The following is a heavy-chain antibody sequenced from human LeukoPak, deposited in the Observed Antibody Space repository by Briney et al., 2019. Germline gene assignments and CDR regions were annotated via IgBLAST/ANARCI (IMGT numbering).Heavy chain of an antibody. CDR1: GGSMSSYY. Sequence: SETLSLTCTVSGGSMSSYYWSWIRQPPGKGLEWIGYIYYNGKTNYSPSLNSRVTISVDTSRNQFSLKLNSVTAADTAVYYCARGGWSVDYWGQGTLITVSS. CDR2: IYYNGKT. CDR3: ARGGWSVDY. D-gene: IGHD6-19*01. V-gene: IGHV4-59*08. J-gene: IGHJ4*02.